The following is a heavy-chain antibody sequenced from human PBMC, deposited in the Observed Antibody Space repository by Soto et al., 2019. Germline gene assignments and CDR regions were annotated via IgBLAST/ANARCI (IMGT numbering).Heavy chain of an antibody. CDR3: AGDCTVAGSHDAFDI. CDR2: ISAYSGNT. Sequence: ASVKVSCKASGYTFTSYGISWVRQAPGQGLEWMGWISAYSGNTNYAQKLQGRVTMTTGTSTSTAYMELRSLRSDDTAVYYCAGDCTVAGSHDAFDIWGQGTMVTVSS. J-gene: IGHJ3*02. D-gene: IGHD6-19*01. V-gene: IGHV1-18*01. CDR1: GYTFTSYG.